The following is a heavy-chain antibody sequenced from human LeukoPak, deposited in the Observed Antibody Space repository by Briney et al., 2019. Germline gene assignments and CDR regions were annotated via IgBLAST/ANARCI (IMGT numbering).Heavy chain of an antibody. CDR1: GFTFSSYG. CDR2: IWYDGSNK. J-gene: IGHJ6*02. V-gene: IGHV3-33*06. Sequence: PGGSLRLSCAASGFTFSSYGMHWVRQAPGKGLEWVAVIWYDGSNKYYADSVKGRFTISRDNSKNTLYLQMNSLRAEDTAVYYCAKDATTVTTLWYYYGMDVWGQGTTVTVSS. D-gene: IGHD4-11*01. CDR3: AKDATTVTTLWYYYGMDV.